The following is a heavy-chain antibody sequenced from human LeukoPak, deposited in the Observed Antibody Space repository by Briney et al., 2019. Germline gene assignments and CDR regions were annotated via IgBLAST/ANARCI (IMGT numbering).Heavy chain of an antibody. CDR3: ARASPGYDSSGYLQGYYYMDV. Sequence: PSETLSLTCAVYGGSFSGYYWSWIRQPPGKGLEWIGEINHSGSTNYNPPLKSRVTISVDRSKNQFSLKLSSVTAADTAVYYCARASPGYDSSGYLQGYYYMDVWGKGTTVTVSS. CDR2: INHSGST. J-gene: IGHJ6*03. D-gene: IGHD3-22*01. CDR1: GGSFSGYY. V-gene: IGHV4-34*01.